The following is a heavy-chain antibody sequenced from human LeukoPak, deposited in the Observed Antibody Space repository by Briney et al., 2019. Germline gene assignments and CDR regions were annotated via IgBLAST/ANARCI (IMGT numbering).Heavy chain of an antibody. CDR1: GFTFSNYP. D-gene: IGHD6-19*01. CDR2: ITGSGGNT. V-gene: IGHV3-23*01. J-gene: IGHJ4*02. Sequence: GGSLRLSCAASGFTFSNYPMSWVRQAPGMGLEWVSAITGSGGNTYFADSVRGRFTISRDNSKNTLYLQMNSLTAEDTAVYYCAKVEGCSSAGCYYFDYWGRGTLVTVSS. CDR3: AKVEGCSSAGCYYFDY.